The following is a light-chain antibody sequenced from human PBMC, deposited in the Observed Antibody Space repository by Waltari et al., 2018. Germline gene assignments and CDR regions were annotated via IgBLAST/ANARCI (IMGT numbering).Light chain of an antibody. CDR3: QQSNSFPLT. CDR1: QGISSW. V-gene: IGKV1D-12*01. CDR2: VAS. Sequence: DIQMTQSPSSVSASVGDRVTITCRASQGISSWLAWYQQKPGKAPKLLIYVASSLKNGVPSMFTGSGSGTYFTLNISSLQPEDFATYYCQQSNSFPLTFGGRTKVEIK. J-gene: IGKJ4*01.